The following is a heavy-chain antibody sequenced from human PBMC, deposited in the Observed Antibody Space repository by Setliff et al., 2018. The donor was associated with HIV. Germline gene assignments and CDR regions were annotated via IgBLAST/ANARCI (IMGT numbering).Heavy chain of an antibody. J-gene: IGHJ4*02. D-gene: IGHD6-19*01. CDR2: IYYSGST. V-gene: IGHV4-39*01. Sequence: LSLTCTVSGGSISGSNYYWGWIRQPPGKGLEWVGSIYYSGSTYYSPSLKSRVTISVDTSKNQFSLTLTSVTAADMAVYYCARQQHSSDLKIWNYWGQGTLVTVSS. CDR1: GGSISGSNYY. CDR3: ARQQHSSDLKIWNY.